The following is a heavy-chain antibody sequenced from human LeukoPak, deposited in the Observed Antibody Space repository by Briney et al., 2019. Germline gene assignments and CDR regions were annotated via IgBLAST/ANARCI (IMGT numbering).Heavy chain of an antibody. J-gene: IGHJ4*02. CDR3: AIMHGYYDGSGYWVQ. Sequence: GGSLRLSCAASGFSFSSYGMSWVRQAPGKGLEWVSFITTSGATTSYADSVKGRFTISRDNPRNTLYMQMNSLRDEDTALYYCAIMHGYYDGSGYWVQWGQGTLVTVSS. CDR1: GFSFSSYG. V-gene: IGHV3-23*01. CDR2: ITTSGATT. D-gene: IGHD3-22*01.